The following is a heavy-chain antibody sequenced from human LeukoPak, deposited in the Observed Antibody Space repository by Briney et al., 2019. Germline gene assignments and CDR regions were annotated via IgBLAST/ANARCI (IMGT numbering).Heavy chain of an antibody. CDR3: AKSHYYDSSAYVDY. V-gene: IGHV3-23*01. J-gene: IGHJ4*02. CDR1: GFTFRSYA. Sequence: GGSLRLPCAASGFTFRSYAMNWVRQAPGKGLEWVSAISGSGSTYYADSVKGRFTISRDNSKNTLYLQMNSLRAEDTAVYYCAKSHYYDSSAYVDYWGQGTLVTVSS. D-gene: IGHD3-22*01. CDR2: ISGSGST.